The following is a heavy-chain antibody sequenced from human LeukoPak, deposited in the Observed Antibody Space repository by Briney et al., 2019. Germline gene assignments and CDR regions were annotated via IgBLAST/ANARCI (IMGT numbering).Heavy chain of an antibody. CDR1: GGSISSYY. CDR2: IYYSGST. D-gene: IGHD6-6*01. CDR3: ARAADSSSGPIDY. J-gene: IGHJ4*02. V-gene: IGHV4-59*12. Sequence: PSETLSLTCTVSGGSISSYYWSWIRQPPGKGLEWIGYIYYSGSTNYNPSLKSRVTISVDTSKNQFSLKLSSVTAADTAVYYCARAADSSSGPIDYWGQGTLVTVSS.